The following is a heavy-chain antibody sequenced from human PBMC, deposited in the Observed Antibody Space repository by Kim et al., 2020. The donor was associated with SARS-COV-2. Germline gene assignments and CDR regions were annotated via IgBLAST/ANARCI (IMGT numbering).Heavy chain of an antibody. CDR3: ARARGIAVAGTRAFLLDY. CDR2: INHSGST. D-gene: IGHD6-19*01. V-gene: IGHV4-34*01. J-gene: IGHJ4*02. CDR1: GGSFSGYY. Sequence: SETLSLTCAVYGGSFSGYYWSWIRQPPGKGLEWIGEINHSGSTNYNPSLKSRVTISVDTSKNQFSLKLSSVTAADTAVYYCARARGIAVAGTRAFLLDYWGQGTLVTVSS.